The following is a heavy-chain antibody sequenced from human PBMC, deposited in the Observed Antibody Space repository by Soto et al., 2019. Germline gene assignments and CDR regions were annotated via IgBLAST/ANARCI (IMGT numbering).Heavy chain of an antibody. CDR2: IYSGGST. D-gene: IGHD3-22*01. Sequence: EVQLVESGGGLVQPGGSLRLSCAASGFTVSSNYMSWVRQAPGKGLEWVSVIYSGGSTYYADSVKGRFTISRDNSKDPVYRQVSRLRAEDTAGYYCASGAGDTSGYYYDSLAYWGQGTLVTVSS. V-gene: IGHV3-66*01. CDR3: ASGAGDTSGYYYDSLAY. J-gene: IGHJ4*02. CDR1: GFTVSSNY.